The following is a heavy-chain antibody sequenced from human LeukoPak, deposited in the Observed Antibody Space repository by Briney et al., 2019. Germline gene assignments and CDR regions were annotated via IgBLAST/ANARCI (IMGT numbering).Heavy chain of an antibody. V-gene: IGHV3-21*01. CDR2: ISSSSSYI. Sequence: PGGSLRLSCAASGFTFSSYSMNWVRQAPGKGLEWVSSISSSSSYIYYADSVKGRFTISRDNAKNSLYLQMNSLRAEDTAVYYCAGKPTAAHLFAPGGKGPRVTVPS. CDR3: AGKPTAAHLFAP. D-gene: IGHD1-14*01. CDR1: GFTFSSYS. J-gene: IGHJ5*02.